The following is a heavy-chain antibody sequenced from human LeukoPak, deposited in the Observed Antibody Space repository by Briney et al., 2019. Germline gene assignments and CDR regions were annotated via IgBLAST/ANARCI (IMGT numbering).Heavy chain of an antibody. CDR3: ATVDCDLPYYMND. D-gene: IGHD3/OR15-3a*01. CDR2: ISSWSTYI. Sequence: GGSLRLSCAASGFTFSDYRMNWVRRAPGKGLEWVSSISSWSTYIYYAASVKGRFTISRDDARSSLYLQMSSLRAEDTAVYYCATVDCDLPYYMNDWGKGTTVTVSS. V-gene: IGHV3-21*01. J-gene: IGHJ6*03. CDR1: GFTFSDYR.